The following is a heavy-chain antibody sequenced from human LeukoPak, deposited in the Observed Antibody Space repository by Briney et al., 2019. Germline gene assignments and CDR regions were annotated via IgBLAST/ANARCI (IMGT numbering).Heavy chain of an antibody. D-gene: IGHD2-2*01. CDR1: GFTFDDYA. J-gene: IGHJ4*02. CDR2: ISWNSGSI. CDR3: AKAFFAAAMDTYFDY. Sequence: PGRSLRLSCAASGFTFDDYAMHWVRQAPGKGLEWVSGISWNSGSIGYADSVKGRFTISRDNAKNSLYLQMNSLKPEDTALYYCAKAFFAAAMDTYFDYWGQGTLVTVSS. V-gene: IGHV3-9*01.